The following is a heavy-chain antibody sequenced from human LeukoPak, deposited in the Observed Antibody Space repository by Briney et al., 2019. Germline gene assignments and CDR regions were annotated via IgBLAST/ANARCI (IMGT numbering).Heavy chain of an antibody. D-gene: IGHD3-22*01. Sequence: GGSLRLSCAASGFTFSSYSMNWVRQAPGKGLEWVSSISSSSGYIYYADSLRGRFTISRDNAKNSLYLQMNSLRAEDTAVYYCAREIISSGVLDFWGQGTLVTVSS. CDR2: ISSSSGYI. CDR1: GFTFSSYS. V-gene: IGHV3-21*01. CDR3: AREIISSGVLDF. J-gene: IGHJ4*02.